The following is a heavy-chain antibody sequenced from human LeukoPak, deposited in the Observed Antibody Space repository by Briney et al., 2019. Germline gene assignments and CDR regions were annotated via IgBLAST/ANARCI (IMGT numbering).Heavy chain of an antibody. CDR1: GFTFSDYS. CDR2: IGGIGTYI. J-gene: IGHJ5*02. V-gene: IGHV3-21*01. CDR3: VRDLA. Sequence: GGSLRLSCAASGFTFSDYSMNWVRQAPGKGLEWISSIGGIGTYIYYADSVKGRFTISRDNAKNSVYLQMNSLSGEDTAVYYCVRDLAWGQETLVTVSS.